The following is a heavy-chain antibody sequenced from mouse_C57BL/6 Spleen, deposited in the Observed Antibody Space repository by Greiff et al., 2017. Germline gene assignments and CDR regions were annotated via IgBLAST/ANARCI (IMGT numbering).Heavy chain of an antibody. CDR2: SRNKANDYTT. CDR1: GFTFRDFY. V-gene: IGHV7-1*01. J-gene: IGHJ4*01. Sequence: EMKLMESGGGLVQSGRSLRLSCATSGFTFRDFYMEWVRQAPGKGLEWIAASRNKANDYTTEYSASVKGRFIVSRDTSQSILYLQMNALRAEDSAIYYCARDAYYYYAMDYWGQGTSVTVSS. CDR3: ARDAYYYYAMDY.